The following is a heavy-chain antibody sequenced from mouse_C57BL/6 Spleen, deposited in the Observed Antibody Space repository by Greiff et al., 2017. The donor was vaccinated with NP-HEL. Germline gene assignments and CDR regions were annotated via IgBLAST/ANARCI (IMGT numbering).Heavy chain of an antibody. CDR2: ISYDGSN. V-gene: IGHV3-6*01. J-gene: IGHJ3*01. CDR1: GYSITSGYY. CDR3: ARNYGQLRGFAY. D-gene: IGHD1-1*02. Sequence: VQLQQSGPGLVKPSQSLSLTCSVTGYSITSGYYWNWIRQFPGNKLGWMGYISYDGSNNYNPSLKNRISITRDTSKNQFFLKLNSVTTEDTATYYCARNYGQLRGFAYWGQGTLVTVSA.